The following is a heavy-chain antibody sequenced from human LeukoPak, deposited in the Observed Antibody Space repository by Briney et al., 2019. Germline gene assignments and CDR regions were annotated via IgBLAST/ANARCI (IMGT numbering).Heavy chain of an antibody. CDR1: GFTFSDYY. D-gene: IGHD4-17*01. V-gene: IGHV3-11*06. Sequence: GGSLRLSCAASGFTFSDYYMSWIRQAPGKGLEWVSYISSSSYTNYADSVKGRFTISRDNAKNSLYLQMNSLRAEGTAVYYCARSYDYGDYGLTWFDPWGQGTLVTVSS. CDR3: ARSYDYGDYGLTWFDP. CDR2: ISSSSYT. J-gene: IGHJ5*02.